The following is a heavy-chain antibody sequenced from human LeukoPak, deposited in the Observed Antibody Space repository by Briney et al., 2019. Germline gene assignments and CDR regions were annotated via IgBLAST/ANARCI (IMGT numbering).Heavy chain of an antibody. J-gene: IGHJ4*02. Sequence: SETLSLTCTVSGGSISSGSYYWSWIRQPAGKGLEWIGRIYTSGSTNYNPSLKSRVTISVDTSKNQFSLKLSSVTAADTAVYYCARGIRYFDWLPPFDYWGQGTLVTVSS. CDR2: IYTSGST. CDR3: ARGIRYFDWLPPFDY. D-gene: IGHD3-9*01. CDR1: GGSISSGSYY. V-gene: IGHV4-61*02.